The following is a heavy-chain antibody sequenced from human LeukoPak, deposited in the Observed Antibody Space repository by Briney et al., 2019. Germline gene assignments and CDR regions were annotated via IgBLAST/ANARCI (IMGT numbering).Heavy chain of an antibody. Sequence: GGSLRLSCAASGFTFDDYGMSWVRQAPGKGLEWVSGIDWNGGSTGYADSVKGRFTISRDNAKNSLYLQMNSLRAEDTAVYYCAKDRGRYCSSTSCYRDAFDIWGQGTMVTVSS. CDR1: GFTFDDYG. V-gene: IGHV3-20*04. J-gene: IGHJ3*02. CDR2: IDWNGGST. D-gene: IGHD2-2*01. CDR3: AKDRGRYCSSTSCYRDAFDI.